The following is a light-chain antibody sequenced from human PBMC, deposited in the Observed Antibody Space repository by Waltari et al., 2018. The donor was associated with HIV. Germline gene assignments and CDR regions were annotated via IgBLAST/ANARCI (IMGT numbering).Light chain of an antibody. J-gene: IGKJ2*01. CDR2: VAL. Sequence: DVQMTQSTSILSASVGDRVTITGMASQRIVQYCNWNQQKTGKAPQLLSYVALTKQPGGPSMFHGVGLGTSFALTSDSLQPDDVATYFCQQTMSVPYTFGPGT. V-gene: IGKV1-39*02. CDR1: QRIVQY. CDR3: QQTMSVPYT.